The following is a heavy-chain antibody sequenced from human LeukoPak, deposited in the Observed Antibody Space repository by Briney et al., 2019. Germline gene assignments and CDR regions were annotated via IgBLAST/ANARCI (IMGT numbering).Heavy chain of an antibody. CDR1: GYSFTSYW. CDR3: ARRVSASYLN. V-gene: IGHV5-10-1*01. CDR2: IDPSDSYT. Sequence: GASLKISCKGSGYSFTSYWIGWVRQMPGKGLEWMGRIDPSDSYTDYSPSFQGHVTISADKSFSTAYLQWSSLKASDTAMYYCARRVSASYLNWGQGTLVTVSS. J-gene: IGHJ4*02. D-gene: IGHD1-26*01.